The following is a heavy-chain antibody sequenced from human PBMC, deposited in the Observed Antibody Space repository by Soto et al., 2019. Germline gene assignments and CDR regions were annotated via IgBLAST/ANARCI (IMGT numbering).Heavy chain of an antibody. Sequence: QVQLVESGGGVVQPGRSLRLSCAASGFTFSSYAMHWVRQAPGKGLEWVAVISYDGSNKYYADSVKGRFTISRDNSKNTLYLQMNSLRAEDTAVYYCARGDDYSDRKADWGQGTLVTVSS. V-gene: IGHV3-30-3*01. J-gene: IGHJ4*02. CDR2: ISYDGSNK. CDR3: ARGDDYSDRKAD. D-gene: IGHD4-17*01. CDR1: GFTFSSYA.